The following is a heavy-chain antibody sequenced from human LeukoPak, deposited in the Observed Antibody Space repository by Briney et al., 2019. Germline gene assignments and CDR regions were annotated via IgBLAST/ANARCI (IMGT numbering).Heavy chain of an antibody. D-gene: IGHD1-26*01. CDR2: INHSGST. Sequence: SETLSLTCAGYGGSFSGYYWSWIRQPPGKGLERIGEINHSGSTNYNPSLKSRVTISVDTSKNQFSLKLSSVTAADTAVYYCARQSDSREGDWFDPRGQGTLVTVSS. J-gene: IGHJ5*02. V-gene: IGHV4-34*01. CDR1: GGSFSGYY. CDR3: ARQSDSREGDWFDP.